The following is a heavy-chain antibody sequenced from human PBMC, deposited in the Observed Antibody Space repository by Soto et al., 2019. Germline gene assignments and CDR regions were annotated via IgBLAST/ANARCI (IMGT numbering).Heavy chain of an antibody. Sequence: GASVKVSCKASGYTFTGYYMHWVRQAPGQGLEWMGWINPNSGGTNYAQKFQGWVTMTRDTSISTAYMELSRLRSDDTAVYYCAIYYGSGSYSDYYYYYGMDVWGQGTTVTVSS. CDR3: AIYYGSGSYSDYYYYYGMDV. CDR1: GYTFTGYY. CDR2: INPNSGGT. D-gene: IGHD3-10*01. V-gene: IGHV1-2*04. J-gene: IGHJ6*02.